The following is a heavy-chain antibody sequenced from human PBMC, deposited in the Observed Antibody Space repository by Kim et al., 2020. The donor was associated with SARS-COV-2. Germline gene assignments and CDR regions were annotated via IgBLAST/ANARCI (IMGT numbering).Heavy chain of an antibody. V-gene: IGHV3-11*05. D-gene: IGHD3-16*02. CDR3: ARVGYDYVWGSYRDYYYYYGMDV. Sequence: GGSLRLSCAASGFTFSDYYMSWIRQAPGKGLEWVSYISSSSSYTTYADSVKGRFTISRDNAKNSLYLQMNSLRAEDTAVFYCARVGYDYVWGSYRDYYYYYGMDVWGHGTTVTVSS. CDR1: GFTFSDYY. J-gene: IGHJ6*02. CDR2: ISSSSSYT.